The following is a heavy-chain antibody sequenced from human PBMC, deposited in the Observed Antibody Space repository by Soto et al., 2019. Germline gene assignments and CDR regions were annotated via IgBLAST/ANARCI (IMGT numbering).Heavy chain of an antibody. D-gene: IGHD3-22*01. V-gene: IGHV4-30-4*01. CDR3: ARDTARTWDISAYYWSAY. Sequence: SGPLCLGWTVSGGSISSGDYCWSWIRQPTGKGLKWIDYIYYSGSTYYNPSLKIRVTISVYTSKNHFSLKLSSVTAADTSVYYCARDTARTWDISAYYWSAYWGQGTMVTVSS. CDR1: GGSISSGDYC. J-gene: IGHJ4*02. CDR2: IYYSGST.